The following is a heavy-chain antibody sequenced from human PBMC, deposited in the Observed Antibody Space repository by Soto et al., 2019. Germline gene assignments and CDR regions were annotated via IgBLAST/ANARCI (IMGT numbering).Heavy chain of an antibody. CDR1: GFTFSTYG. Sequence: GGSLRLSCAASGFTFSTYGMHWVRQAPGKGLEWVAVIWYDGSNTYYADSVKGRFTISRDNSKNTLYLQMNSLRAEDTAVYYCARDGYSSGPPWGSFDFWGQGSLVTVSS. V-gene: IGHV3-33*01. D-gene: IGHD6-19*01. CDR2: IWYDGSNT. J-gene: IGHJ4*02. CDR3: ARDGYSSGPPWGSFDF.